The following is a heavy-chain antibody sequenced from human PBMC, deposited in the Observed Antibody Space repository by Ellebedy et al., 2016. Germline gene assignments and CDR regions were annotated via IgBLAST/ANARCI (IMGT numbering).Heavy chain of an antibody. Sequence: GGSLRLSCAASGFTFSSYAMHWVRQVPGKGLEWVAVMSYDGSNKYYADSVKGRFTNSRENSKNTLYLQMNSLRAEDTAVYYCARGGENYYDSSGPDAFDIWGQGTMVTVSS. J-gene: IGHJ3*02. CDR1: GFTFSSYA. CDR2: MSYDGSNK. D-gene: IGHD3-22*01. V-gene: IGHV3-30-3*01. CDR3: ARGGENYYDSSGPDAFDI.